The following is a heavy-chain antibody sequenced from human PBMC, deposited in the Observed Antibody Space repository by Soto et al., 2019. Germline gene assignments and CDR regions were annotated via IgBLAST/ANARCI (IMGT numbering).Heavy chain of an antibody. CDR3: ARTSIFGVVLNAFDI. Sequence: LSLTCTVSGGSFSGGGYYWSWIRQHPGKGLEWMGYISYSGNTKYKPSLQSRITISVDTSEDQFSLRLTSVTAADTAIYFCARTSIFGVVLNAFDIWGQGTLVTVSS. CDR2: ISYSGNT. CDR1: GGSFSGGGYY. J-gene: IGHJ3*02. D-gene: IGHD3-3*01. V-gene: IGHV4-31*03.